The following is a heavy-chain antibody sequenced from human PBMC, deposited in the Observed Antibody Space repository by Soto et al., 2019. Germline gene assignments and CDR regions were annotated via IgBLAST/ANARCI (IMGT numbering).Heavy chain of an antibody. CDR2: ISHSGSST. V-gene: IGHV3-23*01. J-gene: IGHJ5*02. CDR1: GVTFTNFA. Sequence: EVQLLESGGGLVQPGGSLRLSCAASGVTFTNFAMNWVRQAPGKGLGWVAGISHSGSSTYYADSVKGRFTVSRDNSMDTLYLQLNSLRADDTAVYYCAKGSWVHHGSEGGNWLDPWGQGTLVTVSS. D-gene: IGHD3-10*01. CDR3: AKGSWVHHGSEGGNWLDP.